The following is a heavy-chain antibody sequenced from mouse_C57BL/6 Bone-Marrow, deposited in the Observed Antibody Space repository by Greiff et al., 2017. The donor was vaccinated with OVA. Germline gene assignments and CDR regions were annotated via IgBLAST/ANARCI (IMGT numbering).Heavy chain of an antibody. CDR1: GYTFTSYW. CDR2: IHPNSGST. D-gene: IGHD1-1*01. CDR3: ARHYGSSFWAMDY. J-gene: IGHJ4*01. Sequence: VQLQQPGAELVKPGASVKLSCKASGYTFTSYWMHWVKQRPGQGLEWIGMIHPNSGSTNYNEKFKSKATLTVDKSSSTAYMQLSSLTSEDSAVYYCARHYGSSFWAMDYWGQGTSVTVSS. V-gene: IGHV1-64*01.